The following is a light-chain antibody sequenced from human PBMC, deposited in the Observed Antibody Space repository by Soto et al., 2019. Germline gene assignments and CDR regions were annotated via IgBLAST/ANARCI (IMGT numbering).Light chain of an antibody. CDR1: TGAVTSGHY. CDR3: LLFYGGAPLI. V-gene: IGLV7-43*01. Sequence: QAVVTQEPSLTVSPGGTVTLTCASSTGAVTSGHYPNWFQQKPGQAPRALIYSTNKKYSWTTARVSGSLLGGKAALTLSGVQPEDEAEYYCLLFYGGAPLIFGGGTKLTVL. CDR2: STN. J-gene: IGLJ2*01.